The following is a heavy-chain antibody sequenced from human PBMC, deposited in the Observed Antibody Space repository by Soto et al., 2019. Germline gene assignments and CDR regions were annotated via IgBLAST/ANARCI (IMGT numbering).Heavy chain of an antibody. CDR1: GGSFSGYY. D-gene: IGHD3-16*01. V-gene: IGHV4-34*01. CDR3: ARGPITPPYYYYYYMDV. J-gene: IGHJ6*03. CDR2: INHSGST. Sequence: SETLSLTCAVYGGSFSGYYWSWIRQPPGKGLGWIGEINHSGSTNYNPSLKSRVTISVDTSKNQFSLKLSSVTAADTAVYYCARGPITPPYYYYYYMDVSGKGTTVTGSS.